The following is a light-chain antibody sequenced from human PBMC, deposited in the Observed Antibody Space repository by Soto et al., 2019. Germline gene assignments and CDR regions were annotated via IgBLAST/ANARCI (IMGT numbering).Light chain of an antibody. CDR3: AAWDDSLDGHVL. CDR2: EVA. CDR1: NSDVGAYPY. Sequence: QSVLTQPASVSGSPGQSITISCTGTNSDVGAYPYVSWYQQHPGNAPKLLIYEVADRPSGGSDRFSGSKSGNTASLTISALQAEDEAVYYFAAWDDSLDGHVLFGGGTQLTVL. V-gene: IGLV2-14*03. J-gene: IGLJ2*01.